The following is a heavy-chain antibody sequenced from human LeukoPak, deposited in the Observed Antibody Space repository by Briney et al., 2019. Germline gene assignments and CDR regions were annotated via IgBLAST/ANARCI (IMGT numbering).Heavy chain of an antibody. CDR1: GFIFSNYG. V-gene: IGHV3-30*18. D-gene: IGHD1-26*01. J-gene: IGHJ4*02. CDR3: AKGGWELQGNLDK. Sequence: GGSLRLSCAASGFIFSNYGMHWVRQAPGKGLEWVAVISDDGSKKSYTGSVEGRFTISRDNPKNTLYLQMDSLRPEDTAVYYCAKGGWELQGNLDKWGQGTLVTVSS. CDR2: ISDDGSKK.